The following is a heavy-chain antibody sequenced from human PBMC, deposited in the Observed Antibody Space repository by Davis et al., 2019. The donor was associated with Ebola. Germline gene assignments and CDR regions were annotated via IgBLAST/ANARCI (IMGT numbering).Heavy chain of an antibody. D-gene: IGHD5-18*01. CDR2: IYYSGSP. J-gene: IGHJ4*02. CDR1: GGSISSYY. Sequence: SETLSLTCTVSGGSISSYYWSWIRQPPGKGLEWIGYIYYSGSPNYNPSLKSLVTISVDTSKNQFSLKLSSVTAADTAVYYCARVRQLWLPFDYWGQGTLVTVSS. CDR3: ARVRQLWLPFDY. V-gene: IGHV4-59*01.